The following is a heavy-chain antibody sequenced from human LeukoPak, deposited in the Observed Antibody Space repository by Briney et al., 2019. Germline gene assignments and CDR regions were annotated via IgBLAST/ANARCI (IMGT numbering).Heavy chain of an antibody. D-gene: IGHD1-1*01. CDR3: AKGKSNDVRVNDAFDI. CDR2: ISSSSSYI. Sequence: PGGSLRLSCAASGFTFSSYSMNWVRQAPGKGLEWVSSISSSSSYIYYADSVKGRFTISRENAKNSLYLQMNSLRADDMALYYCAKGKSNDVRVNDAFDIWGQGTMVTVSS. V-gene: IGHV3-21*04. J-gene: IGHJ3*02. CDR1: GFTFSSYS.